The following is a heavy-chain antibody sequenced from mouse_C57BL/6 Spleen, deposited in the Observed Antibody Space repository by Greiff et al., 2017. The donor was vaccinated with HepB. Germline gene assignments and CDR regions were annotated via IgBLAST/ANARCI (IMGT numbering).Heavy chain of an antibody. CDR3: ARHEGNWFMDY. D-gene: IGHD2-2*01. CDR1: GFTFSSYG. V-gene: IGHV5-6*02. CDR2: ISSGGSYT. Sequence: DVKLVESGGDLVKPGGSLKLSCAASGFTFSSYGMSWVRQTPDKRLEWVATISSGGSYTYYPDSVKGRFTISRDNAKNTLYLQMSSLKSEDTAMYYCARHEGNWFMDYWGQGTSVTVSS. J-gene: IGHJ4*01.